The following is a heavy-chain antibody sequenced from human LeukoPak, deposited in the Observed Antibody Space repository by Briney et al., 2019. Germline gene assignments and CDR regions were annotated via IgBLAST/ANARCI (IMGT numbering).Heavy chain of an antibody. D-gene: IGHD3-3*01. CDR1: GYTFTGYY. CDR3: ARSSNTYYDFWSGYPNH. V-gene: IGHV1-46*01. J-gene: IGHJ5*02. CDR2: INPSGGST. Sequence: ASVKVSCKASGYTFTGYYMHWVRQAPGQGLEWMGIINPSGGSTSYAQKFQGRVTMTRDTSTSTVYMELSSLRSEDTAVYYCARSSNTYYDFWSGYPNHWGQGTLVTVSS.